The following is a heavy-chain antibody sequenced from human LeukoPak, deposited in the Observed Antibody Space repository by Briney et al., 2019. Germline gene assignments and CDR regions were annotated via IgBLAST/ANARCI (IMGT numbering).Heavy chain of an antibody. V-gene: IGHV3-11*04. CDR3: VRPYYYANSGYYYLGAFDI. CDR2: ISSSGSSI. J-gene: IGHJ3*02. D-gene: IGHD3-22*01. Sequence: PGGSLRLSCAASGFTFSDYYMSWLRQAPGKGLEWVSYISSSGSSIHYADSVKGRFTISRDNAKKSLYLQMNSLRAEDTAVYYCVRPYYYANSGYYYLGAFDIWGQGTVVTVSS. CDR1: GFTFSDYY.